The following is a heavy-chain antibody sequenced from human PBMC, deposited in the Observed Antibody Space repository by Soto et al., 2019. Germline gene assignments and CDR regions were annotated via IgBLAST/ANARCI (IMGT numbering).Heavy chain of an antibody. V-gene: IGHV4-30-4*08. Sequence: SETLSLTFTVSGGSISPYYWSWIRQPPGKGLEWIGYIYYSGSTYYNPSLKSLFTISVDTSKNQFSLKLSSVTAADTAVHYCARASPYYYDSSGLPQSGYWGQGTLVTVSS. CDR2: IYYSGST. D-gene: IGHD3-22*01. CDR3: ARASPYYYDSSGLPQSGY. J-gene: IGHJ4*02. CDR1: GGSISPYY.